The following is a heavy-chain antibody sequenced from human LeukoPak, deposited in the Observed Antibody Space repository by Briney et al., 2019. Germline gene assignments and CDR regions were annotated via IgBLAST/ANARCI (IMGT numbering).Heavy chain of an antibody. D-gene: IGHD6-13*01. CDR2: IKQDGNEK. V-gene: IGHV3-7*03. Sequence: GGSLRLSCAASGFTFSSFWMTWVRQAPGKGLEWVANIKQDGNEKHYVDSVKGRFTISRDNAKNSLYLQMNSLRAEDMALYYCAKDYSSSWYFGRGAFDIWGQGTMVTVSS. CDR1: GFTFSSFW. CDR3: AKDYSSSWYFGRGAFDI. J-gene: IGHJ3*02.